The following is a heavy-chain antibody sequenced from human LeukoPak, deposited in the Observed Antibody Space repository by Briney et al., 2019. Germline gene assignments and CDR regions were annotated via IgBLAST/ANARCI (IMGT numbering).Heavy chain of an antibody. D-gene: IGHD1-7*01. CDR1: GYTFTSYD. CDR2: MNPNSGNT. J-gene: IGHJ4*02. V-gene: IGHV1-8*01. CDR3: ARSRQLLD. Sequence: ASVKVSCKTSGYTFTSYDINWVRQATGQGVEWMGWMNPNSGNTGYAQKFHGRITITRDTSISTAYMELSSLSSEDTAMYYCARSRQLLDWGQGTLVTVSS.